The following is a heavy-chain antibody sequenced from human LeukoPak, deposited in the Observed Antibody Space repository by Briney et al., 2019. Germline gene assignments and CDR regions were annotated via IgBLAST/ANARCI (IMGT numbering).Heavy chain of an antibody. Sequence: PSETLSLTCTISGGSISTYYWSWIRQPPGKGLEWIGYIFYSGSTNYNPSLKSRATISLDTSKNQFSLKLSSVTAADTAVYYCARDPNSALWGQGTLVTVSS. CDR1: GGSISTYY. CDR3: ARDPNSAL. CDR2: IFYSGST. D-gene: IGHD2-21*01. V-gene: IGHV4-59*12. J-gene: IGHJ4*02.